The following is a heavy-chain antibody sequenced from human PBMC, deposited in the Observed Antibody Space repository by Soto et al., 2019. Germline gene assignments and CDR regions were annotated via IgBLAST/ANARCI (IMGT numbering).Heavy chain of an antibody. CDR2: INQNGRDK. J-gene: IGHJ6*02. D-gene: IGHD5-18*01. CDR3: AREPTTALVNYGMDV. Sequence: PGGSLRLSCAASGFTLSNYWMSWVRQAPGKGLEWVANINQNGRDKYYVDSVKGRFTISRDNAKELLYLQMNSLRDEDTAVYYCAREPTTALVNYGMDVWGQGTTVTVSS. V-gene: IGHV3-7*01. CDR1: GFTLSNYW.